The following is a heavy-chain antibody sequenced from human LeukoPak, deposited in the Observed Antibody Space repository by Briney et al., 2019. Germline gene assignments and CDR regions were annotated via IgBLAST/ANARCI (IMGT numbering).Heavy chain of an antibody. CDR3: ARGRGWYGN. V-gene: IGHV4-34*01. J-gene: IGHJ4*02. Sequence: SETLSLTCAVYGGSFSGYYWSWIHQPPGKGLEWIGEINHSGSTNYNPSLKSRVTISVDTSKNQFSLKLSSVTAADTAVYYCARGRGWYGNWGQGTLVTVSS. CDR2: INHSGST. CDR1: GGSFSGYY. D-gene: IGHD6-19*01.